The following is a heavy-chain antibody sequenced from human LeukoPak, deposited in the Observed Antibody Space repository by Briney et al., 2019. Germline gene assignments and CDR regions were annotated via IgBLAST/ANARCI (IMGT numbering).Heavy chain of an antibody. V-gene: IGHV3-48*02. CDR3: ARDRVGYPKYYFDY. J-gene: IGHJ4*02. Sequence: PGGSLRLSCAASGFTFSSYSMNWVRQAPGKGLGWVSYISSSSSAIYYADSVKGRFTISRDNAKNSLHLQMNSLRDEDTAVYYCARDRVGYPKYYFDYWGQGTLVTVSS. CDR1: GFTFSSYS. D-gene: IGHD5-12*01. CDR2: ISSSSSAI.